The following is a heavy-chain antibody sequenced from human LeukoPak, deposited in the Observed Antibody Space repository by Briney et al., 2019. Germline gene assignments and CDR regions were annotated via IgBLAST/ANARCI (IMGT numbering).Heavy chain of an antibody. Sequence: GGSLRLSCAASGFTFSSYAMSWVRQAPGKGLEWVSAISGSGGSTYYADSAKGRFTISRDNSKNTLYLQMNSLRAEDTAVYYCAKVGGYCSGGSCSDDAFDIWGQGTMVTVSS. CDR3: AKVGGYCSGGSCSDDAFDI. CDR1: GFTFSSYA. V-gene: IGHV3-23*01. D-gene: IGHD2-15*01. CDR2: ISGSGGST. J-gene: IGHJ3*02.